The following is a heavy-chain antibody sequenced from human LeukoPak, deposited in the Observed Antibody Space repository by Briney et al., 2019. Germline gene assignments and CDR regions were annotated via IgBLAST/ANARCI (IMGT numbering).Heavy chain of an antibody. CDR2: ISSTGNTI. J-gene: IGHJ4*02. CDR3: ARQYSSGWCTDY. Sequence: GGSLRLSCAASGSTFSRYSMHWVRQAPGKGLEWVSYISSTGNTIYYADSVKGRFTISRDNAKNSLFLQMNSLKDEDTAVYYCARQYSSGWCTDYWGQGTLVTVSS. V-gene: IGHV3-48*02. CDR1: GSTFSRYS. D-gene: IGHD6-19*01.